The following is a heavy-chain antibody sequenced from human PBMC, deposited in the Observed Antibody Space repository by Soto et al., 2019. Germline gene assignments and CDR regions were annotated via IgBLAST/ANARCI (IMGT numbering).Heavy chain of an antibody. V-gene: IGHV3-66*01. CDR3: ASSPLPMVRGPVDY. J-gene: IGHJ4*02. D-gene: IGHD3-10*01. Sequence: GGSLRLSCAASGFTVSSNYMSWVRQAPGKGLEWVSVIYSGGSTYYADSVKGRFTISRDNSKNTLYLQMNSLRAEDTAVYYCASSPLPMVRGPVDYWGQGTLVPSPQ. CDR1: GFTVSSNY. CDR2: IYSGGST.